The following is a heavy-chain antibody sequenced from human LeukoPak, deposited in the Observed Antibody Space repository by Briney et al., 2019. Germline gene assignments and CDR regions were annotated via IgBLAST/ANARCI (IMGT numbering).Heavy chain of an antibody. D-gene: IGHD6-13*01. Sequence: ASVKVSCKASGYTFTNYYMHWVRQAPGQGLEWMGIINPSGGSTSYAQNFQGRVTMARDTSTSTVYMELSSLRSEDTAVYYCATWGSSSSPLPTMDVWGQGTMVTVSS. CDR3: ATWGSSSSPLPTMDV. CDR2: INPSGGST. V-gene: IGHV1-46*01. CDR1: GYTFTNYY. J-gene: IGHJ6*02.